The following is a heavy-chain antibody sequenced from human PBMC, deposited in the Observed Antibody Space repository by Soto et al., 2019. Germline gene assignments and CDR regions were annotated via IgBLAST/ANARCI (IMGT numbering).Heavy chain of an antibody. CDR3: ASGWMAAFDN. J-gene: IGHJ4*02. CDR1: GDSIKTHY. D-gene: IGHD2-2*03. CDR2: IYYSGST. V-gene: IGHV4-59*11. Sequence: SETLSLTCHVSGDSIKTHYWSWIRQPPGKGLEWIGYIYYSGSTLYNPSLKRRVTISVDTAKNQFSLRLNSLTAADTAVYYCASGWMAAFDNWGQGTLVTVSS.